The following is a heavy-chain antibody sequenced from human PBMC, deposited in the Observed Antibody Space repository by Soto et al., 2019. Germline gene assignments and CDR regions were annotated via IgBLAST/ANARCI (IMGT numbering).Heavy chain of an antibody. CDR1: GFTFSSYW. V-gene: IGHV3-74*01. J-gene: IGHJ4*02. CDR3: ASHLYCSGGSCFDY. D-gene: IGHD2-15*01. CDR2: INSDGSST. Sequence: EVQLVESGGGLVQPGGSLRLSCAASGFTFSSYWMHWVRQAPGKGLVWVSRINSDGSSTSYADSVKGRFTISRDNAKNTLYLQMNSLRAADTAVYYCASHLYCSGGSCFDYWGQGTLVTVSS.